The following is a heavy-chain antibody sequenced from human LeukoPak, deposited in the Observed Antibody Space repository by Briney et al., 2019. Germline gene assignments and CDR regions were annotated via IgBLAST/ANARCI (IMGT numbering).Heavy chain of an antibody. Sequence: PSETLSLTCTVSVGSISSYYWSWIRQPAGKGLEWIGRIYTSGSTNYNPPLKSRVTISVDKSKNQFSLKLSSVTAADTAVYYCARVEVVGGAFDIWGQGTMVTVSS. CDR1: VGSISSYY. CDR3: ARVEVVGGAFDI. V-gene: IGHV4-4*07. CDR2: IYTSGST. D-gene: IGHD3-3*01. J-gene: IGHJ3*02.